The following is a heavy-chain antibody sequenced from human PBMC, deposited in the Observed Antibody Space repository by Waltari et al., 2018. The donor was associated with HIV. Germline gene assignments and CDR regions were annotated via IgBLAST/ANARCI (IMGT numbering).Heavy chain of an antibody. Sequence: QEQLQQWGAGLLRPSETLSLTCAVYGGSFSGNFWSWIRQSPGKGMEWIAKINKGGGTNYDPSLQNRVSISIDAAKGQCSLKLTSVTAPDTAVYYCARLNITATGTKFESWGQGTLVTVSS. CDR2: INKGGGT. CDR3: ARLNITATGTKFES. J-gene: IGHJ5*01. V-gene: IGHV4-34*01. CDR1: GGSFSGNF. D-gene: IGHD1-1*01.